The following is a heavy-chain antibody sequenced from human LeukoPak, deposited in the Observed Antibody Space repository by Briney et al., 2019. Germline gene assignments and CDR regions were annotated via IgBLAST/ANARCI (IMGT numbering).Heavy chain of an antibody. J-gene: IGHJ1*01. Sequence: TSETLSLTCAVYGGSFSGYYWSWIRQPAGKGLEWIGRIYTSGSTNYNPSLKSRVTMSVDTSKNQFSLKLSSVTAADTAVYYCARGTRTSYFQHWGQGTLVTVSS. CDR2: IYTSGST. CDR3: ARGTRTSYFQH. D-gene: IGHD1-1*01. V-gene: IGHV4-59*10. CDR1: GGSFSGYY.